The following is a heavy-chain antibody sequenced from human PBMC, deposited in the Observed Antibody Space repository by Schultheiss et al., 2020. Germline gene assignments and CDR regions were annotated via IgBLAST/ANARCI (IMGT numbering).Heavy chain of an antibody. CDR3: ARSLRYFDWLSSYYGMDV. V-gene: IGHV2-26*01. Sequence: SGPTLVKPTQTLTLTCTFSGFSLSTSGVGVGWIRQPPGKALEWLAHIFSNDEKSYSTSLKSRLTISKDTSKSQVVLTMTNMDPVDTATYYCARSLRYFDWLSSYYGMDVWGQGTTVTVSS. D-gene: IGHD3-9*01. CDR1: GFSLSTSGVG. CDR2: IFSNDEK. J-gene: IGHJ6*02.